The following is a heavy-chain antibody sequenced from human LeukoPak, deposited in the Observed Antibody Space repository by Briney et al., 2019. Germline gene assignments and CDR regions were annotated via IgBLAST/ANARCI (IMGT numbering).Heavy chain of an antibody. CDR1: GYTLTELS. CDR3: ATQAPTVDIVATIRYGMDV. J-gene: IGHJ6*02. V-gene: IGHV1-24*01. CDR2: FDPEDGET. D-gene: IGHD5-12*01. Sequence: ASVRVSCKVSGYTLTELSMHWVRQAPGKGLEWMGGFDPEDGETIYAQKFQGRVTMTEDTSTDTAYMELSSLRSEDTAVYYCATQAPTVDIVATIRYGMDVWGQGSTVTVSS.